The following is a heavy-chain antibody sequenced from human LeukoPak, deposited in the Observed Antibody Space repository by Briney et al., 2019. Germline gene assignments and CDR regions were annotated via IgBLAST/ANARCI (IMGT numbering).Heavy chain of an antibody. CDR3: ATSGYSGSNDAFDI. J-gene: IGHJ3*02. D-gene: IGHD5-12*01. V-gene: IGHV1-24*01. Sequence: ASVKVSCKVSGYTLTELSMHWVRQAPGKGXXWXGGFDPEDGETIYAQKFQGRVTMTEDTSTDTAHMELSSLRSEDTAVYYCATSGYSGSNDAFDIWGQGTMVTVSS. CDR1: GYTLTELS. CDR2: FDPEDGET.